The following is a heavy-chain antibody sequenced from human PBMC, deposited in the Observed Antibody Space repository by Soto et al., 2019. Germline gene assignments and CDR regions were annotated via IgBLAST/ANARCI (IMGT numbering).Heavy chain of an antibody. D-gene: IGHD2-2*01. CDR2: ISYDGSNK. Sequence: GGSLRLSCAASGFTFSSYGMHWVRQAPGKGLEWVAVISYDGSNKYYADSVKGRFTISRDNSKNTLYLQMNSLRAEDTAVYYCAKDSGWHQLISYYFDYWGQGTLVTVSS. CDR1: GFTFSSYG. CDR3: AKDSGWHQLISYYFDY. V-gene: IGHV3-30*18. J-gene: IGHJ4*02.